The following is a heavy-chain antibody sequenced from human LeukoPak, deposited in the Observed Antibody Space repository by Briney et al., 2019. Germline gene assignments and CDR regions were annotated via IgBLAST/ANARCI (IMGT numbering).Heavy chain of an antibody. Sequence: PGGSLRLSCAASGFTFSSYSMNWVRQAPGKGLEWVSSISSSSSYIYYADSVKGRFTISRDNSKNTLYLQMNSLRAEDTAVYYCAKDLRFDYYDSSGYYPGAFDIWGQGTMVTVSS. D-gene: IGHD3-22*01. CDR2: ISSSSSYI. J-gene: IGHJ3*02. CDR1: GFTFSSYS. CDR3: AKDLRFDYYDSSGYYPGAFDI. V-gene: IGHV3-21*04.